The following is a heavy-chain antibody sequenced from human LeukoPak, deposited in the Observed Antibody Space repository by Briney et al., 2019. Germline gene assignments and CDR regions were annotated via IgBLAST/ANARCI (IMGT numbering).Heavy chain of an antibody. CDR3: ARGKFFDI. J-gene: IGHJ3*02. V-gene: IGHV3-30-3*01. CDR2: ISDDGTNK. CDR1: GFTFSSYP. Sequence: ARGSLRLSCKASGFTFSSYPMDWVRQAPGKGLEWVAIISDDGTNKYYADSVKGRFTISRDDSNNTVYLQMNSLRVDDTAIYFCARGKFFDIWGQGTMVTVSS.